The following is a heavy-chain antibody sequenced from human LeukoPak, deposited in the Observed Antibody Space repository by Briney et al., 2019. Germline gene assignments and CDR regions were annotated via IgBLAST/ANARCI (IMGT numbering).Heavy chain of an antibody. D-gene: IGHD3-10*01. J-gene: IGHJ6*03. V-gene: IGHV4-4*07. CDR1: GGSISSYY. CDR2: LYSSGDT. Sequence: MASETLSLTCIVSGGSISSYYWSWIRQPAGKGLEWIGRLYSSGDTNYNPSLKSRVTMSVDTSKNQFSLKLNSVTAADTAVYYCAREVEGSGTCYYYSFYMDVWGKGSTVTVSS. CDR3: AREVEGSGTCYYYSFYMDV.